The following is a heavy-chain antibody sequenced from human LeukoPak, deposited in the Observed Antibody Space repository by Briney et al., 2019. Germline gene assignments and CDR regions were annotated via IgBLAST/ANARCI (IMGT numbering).Heavy chain of an antibody. CDR2: IYHSGST. V-gene: IGHV4-59*01. CDR3: ARGHGSSGMDY. Sequence: SETLSLTCTVSGGFISSYCWSWIRQPPGKGLEWIGNIYHSGSTNYNPSLKSRVTILVDTSKNQFSLKVSSVTAADTAVYYCARGHGSSGMDYWGQGTLVTVSS. J-gene: IGHJ4*02. CDR1: GGFISSYC. D-gene: IGHD6-19*01.